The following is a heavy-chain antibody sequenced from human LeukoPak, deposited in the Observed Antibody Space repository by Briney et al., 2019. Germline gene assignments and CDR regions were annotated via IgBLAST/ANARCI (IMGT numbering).Heavy chain of an antibody. CDR2: IVVGSGNT. D-gene: IGHD3-3*01. V-gene: IGHV1-58*02. CDR1: GFTFTSSA. CDR3: AHYDFWSGYYIPDY. J-gene: IGHJ4*02. Sequence: SVKVSCKASGFTFTSSAMQWVRQARGQRLEWIGWIVVGSGNTNYAQKFQERVTITRDMSTSTAYMELSSQRSEDTAVYYCAHYDFWSGYYIPDYWGQGTLVTVSS.